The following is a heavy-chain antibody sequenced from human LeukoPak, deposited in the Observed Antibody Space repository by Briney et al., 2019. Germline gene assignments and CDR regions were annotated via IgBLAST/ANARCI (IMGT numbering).Heavy chain of an antibody. J-gene: IGHJ4*02. CDR3: ARDPSSTWSEDGYFDY. CDR2: IYTSGST. Sequence: SETLSLTCTVSGGSISSYYWSWIRQPAGEGLEWIGRIYTSGSTNYNPSLKSRVSMSVDTSKNQFSLKLSSVTAADTAVYYCARDPSSTWSEDGYFDYWGQGTLVTVSS. V-gene: IGHV4-4*07. D-gene: IGHD6-13*01. CDR1: GGSISSYY.